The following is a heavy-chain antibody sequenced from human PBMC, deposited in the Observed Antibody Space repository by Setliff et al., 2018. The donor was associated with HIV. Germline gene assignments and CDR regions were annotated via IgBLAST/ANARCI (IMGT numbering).Heavy chain of an antibody. V-gene: IGHV1-18*01. D-gene: IGHD3-9*01. J-gene: IGHJ4*02. CDR3: ARYRPRSYDHILTGFGRFDY. CDR1: GYTFKSYG. CDR2: ISAYHHKT. Sequence: GASVKVSCKASGYTFKSYGITWVRQAPGQGLEWMGWISAYHHKTNYAQKLQGRVTMTTDTSTSTAYMELRSLSSDDTAVYYCARYRPRSYDHILTGFGRFDYWGQGSVVTVSS.